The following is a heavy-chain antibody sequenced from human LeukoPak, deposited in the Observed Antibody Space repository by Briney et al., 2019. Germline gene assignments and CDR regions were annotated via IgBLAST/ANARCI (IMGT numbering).Heavy chain of an antibody. CDR1: GFTFSSYA. Sequence: GRSLRLSCAASGFTFSSYAMSWVSQTPGKGLEWVSAVTDSGDSTYSADSVKGRFTISRDNSKNTLYLQMNSLRAEDTAVYFCAKGSAAARPYYFDYWGQGTLVTVSS. J-gene: IGHJ4*02. CDR3: AKGSAAARPYYFDY. D-gene: IGHD6-6*01. V-gene: IGHV3-23*01. CDR2: VTDSGDST.